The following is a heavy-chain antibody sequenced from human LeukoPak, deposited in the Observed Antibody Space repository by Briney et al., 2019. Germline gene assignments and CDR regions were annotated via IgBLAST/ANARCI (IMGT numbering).Heavy chain of an antibody. CDR1: GFTFSSYW. D-gene: IGHD5-18*01. CDR2: IKQDGSEK. CDR3: AREVLKYSYGYSDY. V-gene: IGHV3-7*03. J-gene: IGHJ4*02. Sequence: GGSLRLSCAVSGFTFSSYWMSWVRQAPGKGLEWVANIKQDGSEKYYVDSVKGRFTISRDNAKNSLYLQMNSLRAEDTAVYYCAREVLKYSYGYSDYWGQGTLVTVSS.